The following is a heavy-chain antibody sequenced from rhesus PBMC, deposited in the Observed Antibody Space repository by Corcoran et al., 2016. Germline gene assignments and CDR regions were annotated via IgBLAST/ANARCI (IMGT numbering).Heavy chain of an antibody. J-gene: IGHJ6*01. CDR2: NNTDTGNP. D-gene: IGHD4-23*01. V-gene: IGHV7-114*01. CDR3: AITVTNYGLDS. Sequence: QVQLVQSGAEVKQPGASVKVSCKASGYTFTSYGMNWVRQAHGQQLEWMGWNNTDTGNPTYAQGFKERFTCSMDTSISTAYLQSSSLKAEDTAVYYCAITVTNYGLDSWGQGVVVTVSS. CDR1: GYTFTSYG.